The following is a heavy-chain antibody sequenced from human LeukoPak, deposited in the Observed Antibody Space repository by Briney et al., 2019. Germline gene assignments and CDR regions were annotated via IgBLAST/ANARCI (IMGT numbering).Heavy chain of an antibody. Sequence: GGSLRLSCAASGFTFSSYWMHWVRQAPGKGLVWVSRINIDGSSTSYADSVKGRFTISRDNAKNTLYLQMNSLRAEDTAVYYCARDSESSGWYKYYYYYYGMDVWGKGTTVTVSS. CDR2: INIDGSST. D-gene: IGHD6-19*01. J-gene: IGHJ6*04. V-gene: IGHV3-74*01. CDR1: GFTFSSYW. CDR3: ARDSESSGWYKYYYYYYGMDV.